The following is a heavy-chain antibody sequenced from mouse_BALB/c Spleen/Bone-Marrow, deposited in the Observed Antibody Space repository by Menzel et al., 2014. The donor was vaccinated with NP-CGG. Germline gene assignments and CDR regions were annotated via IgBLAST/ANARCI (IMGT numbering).Heavy chain of an antibody. CDR2: INPYNDGT. CDR1: GYTFTSYV. CDR3: ARPRQLGLPYYFDY. Sequence: EVQLVESGPELVKPGASVKMSCKASGYTFTSYVMHWVKQKPGQGLEWIGYINPYNDGTKYNEKFKGKATLTSDKSSSTAYMELSSLTSEDSAVYYCARPRQLGLPYYFDYWGRGTTLTVSS. J-gene: IGHJ2*01. V-gene: IGHV1-14*01. D-gene: IGHD3-2*01.